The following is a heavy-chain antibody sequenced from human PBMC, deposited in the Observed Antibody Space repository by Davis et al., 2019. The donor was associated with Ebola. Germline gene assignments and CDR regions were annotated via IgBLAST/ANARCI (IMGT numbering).Heavy chain of an antibody. CDR1: GGSISSSSYY. CDR2: IYYSGST. CDR3: ARVQGQTSAYSPFDY. Sequence: SETLSLTCTVSGGSISSSSYYWGWIRQPPGKGLEWIGSIYYSGSTYYNPSLKSRVTISVDTSKNQLSLKLSSVTAADTAVYYCARVQGQTSAYSPFDYWGQGTLVTVSS. V-gene: IGHV4-39*01. D-gene: IGHD3-22*01. J-gene: IGHJ4*02.